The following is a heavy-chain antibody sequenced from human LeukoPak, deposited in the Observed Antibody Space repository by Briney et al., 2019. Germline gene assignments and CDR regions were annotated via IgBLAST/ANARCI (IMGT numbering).Heavy chain of an antibody. J-gene: IGHJ4*02. CDR1: GFTFSSYW. D-gene: IGHD3-22*01. V-gene: IGHV3-7*01. Sequence: GGSLRLSCAASGFTFSSYWMSWVRQAPGKGLEWVANIKQDGSEKYYVDSVKGRFTISRDNSKNTVYLQMNSQSAEDTAVYYCARDQTAGYSDYWGQGTLVTVSS. CDR3: ARDQTAGYSDY. CDR2: IKQDGSEK.